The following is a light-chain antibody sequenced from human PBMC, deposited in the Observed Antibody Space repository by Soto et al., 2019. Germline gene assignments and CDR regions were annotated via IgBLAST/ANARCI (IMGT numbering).Light chain of an antibody. CDR3: YSSRSSSSTFYG. CDR2: GVS. Sequence: QSVLTQPASVSGSPGQSITISCAGTSSDIGGSNYVSWYQQHPGKAPKLMIYGVSNRPSGVSNRFSGSKSGNTASLTISGLQAEDEADYFCYSSRSSSSTFYGFGTGTKVTVL. V-gene: IGLV2-14*03. CDR1: SSDIGGSNY. J-gene: IGLJ1*01.